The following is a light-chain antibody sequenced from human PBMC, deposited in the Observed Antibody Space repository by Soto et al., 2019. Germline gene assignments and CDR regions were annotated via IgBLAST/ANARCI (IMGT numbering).Light chain of an antibody. J-gene: IGLJ1*01. CDR2: EVN. CDR3: SSYAGSSNV. Sequence: QPALTQPPSASGSPGQSVAISCTGTSSDVGGYNYVSWYQQHPGKAPKLMIYEVNKRPSGVPDRFSGSKSGNTASLTVSGLQAEDEADYYCSSYAGSSNVFGTGTKVP. CDR1: SSDVGGYNY. V-gene: IGLV2-8*01.